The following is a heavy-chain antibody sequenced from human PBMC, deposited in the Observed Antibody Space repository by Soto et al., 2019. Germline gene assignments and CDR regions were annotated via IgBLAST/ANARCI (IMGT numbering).Heavy chain of an antibody. J-gene: IGHJ4*02. CDR3: ERGASCSGDCYPDF. V-gene: IGHV3-21*01. D-gene: IGHD2-21*02. Sequence: PGGSLRLSCAASGFSFNSYNMNWVRQAPGKGLEWVSSISSTSSFKYYGDSLKGRLTISRDNAKNSLYLQMNSLRAEDTALYYFERGASCSGDCYPDFWGQGTLVTVSS. CDR2: ISSTSSFK. CDR1: GFSFNSYN.